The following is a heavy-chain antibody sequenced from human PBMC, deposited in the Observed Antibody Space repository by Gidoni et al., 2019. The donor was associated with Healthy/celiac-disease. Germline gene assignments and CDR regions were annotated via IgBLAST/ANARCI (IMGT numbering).Heavy chain of an antibody. D-gene: IGHD2-2*01. J-gene: IGHJ3*02. CDR2: IWYDGSNK. CDR1: GFTFSSYG. Sequence: QVQLVESGGGVVQPGRSLRLSCAASGFTFSSYGMHWVRQAPGKGLEWVAVIWYDGSNKYYADSVKGRFTISRDNSKNTLYLQMNSLRAEDTAVYYCARDWSIVVVPAARFGAFDIWGQGTMVTVSS. V-gene: IGHV3-33*01. CDR3: ARDWSIVVVPAARFGAFDI.